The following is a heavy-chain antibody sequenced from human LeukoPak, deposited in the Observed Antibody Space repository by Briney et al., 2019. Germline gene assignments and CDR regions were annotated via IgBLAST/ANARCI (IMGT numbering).Heavy chain of an antibody. CDR3: ARVPTFGGVIVIPDPYYFDY. Sequence: PGGSLRLSCAASGFTFSSYSMNWVRQAPGKGLERVSSISSSSSYIYYADSVKGRFTISRDNAKNSLYLQLNSLRAEDTAVYYCARVPTFGGVIVIPDPYYFDYWGQGTLVTVSS. CDR2: ISSSSSYI. J-gene: IGHJ4*02. CDR1: GFTFSSYS. V-gene: IGHV3-21*01. D-gene: IGHD3-16*02.